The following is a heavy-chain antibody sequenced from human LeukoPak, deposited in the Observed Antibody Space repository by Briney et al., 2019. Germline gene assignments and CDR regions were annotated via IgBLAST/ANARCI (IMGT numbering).Heavy chain of an antibody. J-gene: IGHJ4*02. CDR1: RYTFTSYD. Sequence: AASVKVSCKASRYTFTSYDINWVRQAAGQGLEWMGWMNPNSGNTGYAQKFQGRVTMTRNTSISTAYMELSSLRSEDTAVYYCARGPRRNYYDSSGYYEPRDYWGQGTLVTVSS. D-gene: IGHD3-22*01. V-gene: IGHV1-8*01. CDR2: MNPNSGNT. CDR3: ARGPRRNYYDSSGYYEPRDY.